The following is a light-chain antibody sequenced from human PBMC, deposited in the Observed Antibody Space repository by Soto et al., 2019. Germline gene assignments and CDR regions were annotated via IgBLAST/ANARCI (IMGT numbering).Light chain of an antibody. Sequence: DVVIAHTPLSLAFAPVQRSSICCGSSHSLLHITGETFLFWYLQKPGQPPQLLIYEVSTRVSGVPDRFSGSGSGTDFTLEISRVETDDVGIYYCMQSTQLPPTFGQGTRWRL. CDR2: EVS. J-gene: IGKJ5*01. V-gene: IGKV2D-29*01. CDR1: HSLLHITGETF. CDR3: MQSTQLPPT.